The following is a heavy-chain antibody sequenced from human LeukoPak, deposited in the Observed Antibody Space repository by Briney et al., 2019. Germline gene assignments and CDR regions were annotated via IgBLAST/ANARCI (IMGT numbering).Heavy chain of an antibody. V-gene: IGHV4-34*01. J-gene: IGHJ4*02. CDR2: INHSGST. CDR3: ARGRRLLWFGELYRVTFDY. D-gene: IGHD3-10*01. Sequence: SETLSLTCAVYGGSFSGYYWSWIRQPPGKGLEWIGEINHSGSTNYNPSLKSRVTISVGTSKNQFSLKLSSVTAADTAVYYCARGRRLLWFGELYRVTFDYWGQGTLVTVSS. CDR1: GGSFSGYY.